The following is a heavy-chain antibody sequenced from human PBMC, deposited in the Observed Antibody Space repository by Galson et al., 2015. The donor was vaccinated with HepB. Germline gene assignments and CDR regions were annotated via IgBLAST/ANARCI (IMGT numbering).Heavy chain of an antibody. D-gene: IGHD6-13*01. J-gene: IGHJ4*02. CDR2: ISSSGSTI. CDR1: GFTFSDYY. Sequence: SLRLSCVASGFTFSDYYMSWIRQAPGKGLEWVSYISSSGSTIYYADSVKGRFTISRDNAKNSLYLQMNSLRAEDTAVYYCASDSSSWSPDFDYWGQGTLVTVSS. CDR3: ASDSSSWSPDFDY. V-gene: IGHV3-11*01.